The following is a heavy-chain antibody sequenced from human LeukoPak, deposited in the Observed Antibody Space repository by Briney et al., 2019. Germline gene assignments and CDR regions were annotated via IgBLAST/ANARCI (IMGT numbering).Heavy chain of an antibody. Sequence: PGGSLRLSCAASGFTFSSYGMNWVRQAPGKGLEWVAFIRYDGSNKYYADSVKGRFTISRDNSKNTLYLQMNSLRAEDTAVYYCARSSDSSSLQYFQHWGQGTLVTVSS. V-gene: IGHV3-30*02. CDR3: ARSSDSSSLQYFQH. D-gene: IGHD6-6*01. CDR1: GFTFSSYG. CDR2: IRYDGSNK. J-gene: IGHJ1*01.